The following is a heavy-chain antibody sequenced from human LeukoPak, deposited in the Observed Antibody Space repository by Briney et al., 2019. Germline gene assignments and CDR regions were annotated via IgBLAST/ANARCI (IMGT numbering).Heavy chain of an antibody. CDR1: GYTFTSYG. CDR2: ISAYNGNT. J-gene: IGHJ4*02. D-gene: IGHD6-6*01. CDR3: ARVSRIMGSSSGGFDY. Sequence: GASVKVSCKASGYTFTSYGISWVRQAPGQGLEWMGWISAYNGNTNYAQKFQGRVTITADESTSTAYMELSSLRSEDTAVYYCARVSRIMGSSSGGFDYWGQGTLVTVSS. V-gene: IGHV1-18*01.